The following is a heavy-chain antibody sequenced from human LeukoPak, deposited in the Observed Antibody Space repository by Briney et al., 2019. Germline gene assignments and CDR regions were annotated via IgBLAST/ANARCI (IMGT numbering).Heavy chain of an antibody. CDR2: IYYSGST. Sequence: SETLSLTCTVSGGSISSSSYYWGWIRQPPGKGLEWIGSIYYSGSTYYNPSLKSRVTISVDTSKNQFSLKLSSVTAADTAVYYCASTETNYDILTGYSQAHFDYWGQGTLVTVSS. CDR3: ASTETNYDILTGYSQAHFDY. D-gene: IGHD3-9*01. J-gene: IGHJ4*02. CDR1: GGSISSSSYY. V-gene: IGHV4-39*07.